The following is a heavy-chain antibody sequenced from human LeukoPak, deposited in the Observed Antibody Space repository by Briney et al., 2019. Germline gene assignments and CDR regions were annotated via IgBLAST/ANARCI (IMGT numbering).Heavy chain of an antibody. CDR2: VSNSGST. CDR3: ARRNYGDYDHYFDY. V-gene: IGHV4-59*08. J-gene: IGHJ4*02. CDR1: GASISSYY. Sequence: SETLSLTCTVSGASISSYYWSWIRQPPGKGLEWIGYVSNSGSTNYNPSLKSRVTISIDTSRNQLSLRLTSVTAADTAVYYCARRNYGDYDHYFDYWGQGTLVTVSS. D-gene: IGHD4-17*01.